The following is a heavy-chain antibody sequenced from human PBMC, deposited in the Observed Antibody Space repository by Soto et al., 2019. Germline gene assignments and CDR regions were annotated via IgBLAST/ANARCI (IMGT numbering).Heavy chain of an antibody. CDR2: IYPADSDT. J-gene: IGHJ6*02. CDR1: GYTFASYW. CDR3: ARLSGSPSGMDV. D-gene: IGHD6-6*01. V-gene: IGHV5-51*01. Sequence: PGESLKISCKASGYTFASYWIGWVRQMPGKGLEWMGIIYPADSDTRYNPSFQGQVTISADKSITTAYLQWSSLKASDTAIYYCARLSGSPSGMDVWGLGTTVTVSS.